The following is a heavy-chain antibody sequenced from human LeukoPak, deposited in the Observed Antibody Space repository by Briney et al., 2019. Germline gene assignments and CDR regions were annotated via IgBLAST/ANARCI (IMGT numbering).Heavy chain of an antibody. CDR3: ARDRLVVVPAAIDSGYYGMDV. CDR2: INPNSGGT. J-gene: IGHJ6*02. Sequence: ASVKVSCKASGYTFTGYYMHWVRQAPGQGLEWMGWINPNSGGTNYAQKFQGRVTMTRDTSISTAYMELSSLRSDDTAVYYCARDRLVVVPAAIDSGYYGMDVWGQGTTVTVSS. V-gene: IGHV1-2*02. CDR1: GYTFTGYY. D-gene: IGHD2-2*01.